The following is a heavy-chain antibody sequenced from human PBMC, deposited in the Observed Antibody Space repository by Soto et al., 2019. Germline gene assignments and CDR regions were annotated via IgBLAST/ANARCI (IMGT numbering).Heavy chain of an antibody. Sequence: QVQLVQSGAEVKKPGASVKVSCKASGYTFTSYDINWVRQATGQGLEWMGWMNPNSGNTGYAQKXQXRXXMTRNTSISTAYMERSSLRSEDTAVYYCASNYVGYWGQGTLVTVSS. J-gene: IGHJ4*02. CDR1: GYTFTSYD. CDR2: MNPNSGNT. V-gene: IGHV1-8*01. CDR3: ASNYVGY.